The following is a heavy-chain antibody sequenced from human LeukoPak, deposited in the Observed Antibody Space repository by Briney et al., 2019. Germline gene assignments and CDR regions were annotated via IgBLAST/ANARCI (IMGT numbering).Heavy chain of an antibody. Sequence: SVKVSCKASGGTFSSYAISWVRQAPGQGLEWMGRIIPILGIANCAQKFQGRVTITADKSTSTAYMELSSLRSEDTAVYYCARTPGNRDTAMVPRGRWYFDLWGRGTLVTVSS. V-gene: IGHV1-69*04. CDR1: GGTFSSYA. CDR2: IIPILGIA. CDR3: ARTPGNRDTAMVPRGRWYFDL. J-gene: IGHJ2*01. D-gene: IGHD5-18*01.